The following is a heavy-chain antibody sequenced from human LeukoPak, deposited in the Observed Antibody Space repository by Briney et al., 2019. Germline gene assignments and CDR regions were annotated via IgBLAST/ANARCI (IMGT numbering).Heavy chain of an antibody. Sequence: SETLSLTCAVYGGSFSGYYWSWIRQPPGKGLEWIGEINHSGSTNYNPSLKSRVTISVDTSKNQFSLKLSSVTAADTAVYYCARGVVAARFWFDPWGQGTLVTVSS. CDR3: ARGVVAARFWFDP. D-gene: IGHD2-15*01. J-gene: IGHJ5*02. V-gene: IGHV4-34*01. CDR1: GGSFSGYY. CDR2: INHSGST.